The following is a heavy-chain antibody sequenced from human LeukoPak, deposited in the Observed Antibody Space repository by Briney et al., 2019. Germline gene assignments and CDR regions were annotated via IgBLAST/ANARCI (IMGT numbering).Heavy chain of an antibody. CDR2: ISSGGDIM. CDR3: AKSSALNVWSAFDL. J-gene: IGHJ3*01. V-gene: IGHV3-11*01. D-gene: IGHD1-26*01. Sequence: GGSLRLSCAASGLRFSDYYVSWIRQAPGKGLQWVSYISSGGDIMHYADSVKGRFTSSRDNAKNSLFLQMSGLRSEDMAFYYCAKSSALNVWSAFDLWGQGTMVTVSS. CDR1: GLRFSDYY.